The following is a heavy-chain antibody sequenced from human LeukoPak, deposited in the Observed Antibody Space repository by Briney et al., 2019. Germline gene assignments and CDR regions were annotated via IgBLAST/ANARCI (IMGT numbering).Heavy chain of an antibody. J-gene: IGHJ4*02. D-gene: IGHD3-10*01. CDR2: IYTSGST. V-gene: IGHV4-4*07. CDR1: GGSISSYY. Sequence: SETLSLTCTVSGGSISSYYWSWIRQPAGEGLEWIGRIYTSGSTNYNPSLKSRVTMSVDTSKNQFSLKLSSVTAEDTAVYYCTTDGYGSGSYFDYWGQGTLVTVSS. CDR3: TTDGYGSGSYFDY.